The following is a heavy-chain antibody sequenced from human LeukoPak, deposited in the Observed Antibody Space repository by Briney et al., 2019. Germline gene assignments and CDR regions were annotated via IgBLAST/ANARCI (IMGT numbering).Heavy chain of an antibody. D-gene: IGHD4-17*01. Sequence: SETLSLTCTVSGGSISSYYWSWIRQPPGKGLEWIGYIYYSGSTNYNPSLKSRVTISVDTPKNQFSLKLSSVTAADTAVYYCARDYGDYYYYYMDVWGKGTTVTVSS. J-gene: IGHJ6*03. CDR1: GGSISSYY. CDR3: ARDYGDYYYYYMDV. CDR2: IYYSGST. V-gene: IGHV4-59*01.